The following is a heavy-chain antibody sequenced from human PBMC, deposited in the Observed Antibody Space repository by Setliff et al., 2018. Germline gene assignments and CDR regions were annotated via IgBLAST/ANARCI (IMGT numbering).Heavy chain of an antibody. V-gene: IGHV4-38-2*01. CDR3: GRHPKRFCRGVSCYPLHLDY. D-gene: IGHD2-15*01. CDR1: GFSLSNGYY. Sequence: SETLSLTCGVSGFSLSNGYYWGWIRQPPGKGLEWIGSIFNNGNTYYNPSLNSRVTISSDTSKNELSLKLTSVTAADTAMYFCGRHPKRFCRGVSCYPLHLDYWGQGIPVTVSS. CDR2: IFNNGNT. J-gene: IGHJ4*02.